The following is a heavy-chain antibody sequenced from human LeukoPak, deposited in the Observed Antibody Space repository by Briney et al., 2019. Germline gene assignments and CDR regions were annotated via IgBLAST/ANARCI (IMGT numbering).Heavy chain of an antibody. CDR3: ARGARGSYSDY. Sequence: LSLTCTVSGGSIGSGGYYMSWIRQAPGKGLEWVSYISSSGSTIYYADSVKGRFTISRDNAKNSLYLQMNSLRAEDTAVYYCARGARGSYSDYWGQGTLVTVSS. CDR1: GGSIGSGGYY. D-gene: IGHD1-26*01. V-gene: IGHV3-11*01. CDR2: ISSSGSTI. J-gene: IGHJ4*02.